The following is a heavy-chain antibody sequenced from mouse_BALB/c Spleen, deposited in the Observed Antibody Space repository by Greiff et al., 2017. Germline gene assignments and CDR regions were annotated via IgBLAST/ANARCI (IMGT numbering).Heavy chain of an antibody. CDR3: ARLITTRGDY. J-gene: IGHJ4*01. CDR1: GFTFSSYA. CDR2: ISSGGSYT. D-gene: IGHD2-4*01. V-gene: IGHV5-9-3*01. Sequence: EVKLMESGGGLVKPGGSLKLSCAASGFTFSSYAMSWVRQTPEKRLEWVATISSGGSYTYYPDSVKGRFTISRDNAKNTLYLQMSSLRSEDTAMYYCARLITTRGDYWGQGTSVTVSS.